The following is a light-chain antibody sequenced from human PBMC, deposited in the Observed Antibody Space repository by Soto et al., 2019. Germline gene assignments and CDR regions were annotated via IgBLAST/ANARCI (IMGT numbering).Light chain of an antibody. V-gene: IGKV1-5*03. CDR3: QQYNSYPHT. CDR2: KAS. J-gene: IGKJ2*01. CDR1: QSISSW. Sequence: SPSVGDRVTITCRARQSISSWLAWYQQKPGKAPKLLSYKASSLQSGVPSRFSGSGSGTEFTLTISSLQPDDFATYYCQQYNSYPHTFGQGTKLEIK.